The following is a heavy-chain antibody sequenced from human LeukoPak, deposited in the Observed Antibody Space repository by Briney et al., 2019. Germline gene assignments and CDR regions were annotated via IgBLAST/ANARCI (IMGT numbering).Heavy chain of an antibody. CDR1: GFTFSDYY. CDR2: IYYSGST. J-gene: IGHJ4*02. V-gene: IGHV4-31*02. CDR3: ARGFSYYYDSSGYYYFDY. Sequence: LRLSCAASGFTFSDYYMSWIRQHPGKGLEWIGYIYYSGSTYYNPSLKSRVTISVDTSKNQFSLKLSSVTAADTAVYYCARGFSYYYDSSGYYYFDYWGQGTLVTVSS. D-gene: IGHD3-22*01.